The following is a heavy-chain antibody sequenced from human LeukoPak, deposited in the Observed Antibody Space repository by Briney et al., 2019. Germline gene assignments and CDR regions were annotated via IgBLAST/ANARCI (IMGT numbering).Heavy chain of an antibody. CDR3: ARVSCSSTSCYTHFDY. CDR2: ISSSSSTI. D-gene: IGHD2-2*02. CDR1: GFTFSSYS. V-gene: IGHV3-48*01. J-gene: IGHJ4*02. Sequence: GGSLRLSCAASGFTFSSYSMNWVRQAPGKGLEWVSYISSSSSTIYYADSVKGRFTISRDNAKNSLYLQMNSLRAEDTAVYYCARVSCSSTSCYTHFDYWGQGTLVTVSS.